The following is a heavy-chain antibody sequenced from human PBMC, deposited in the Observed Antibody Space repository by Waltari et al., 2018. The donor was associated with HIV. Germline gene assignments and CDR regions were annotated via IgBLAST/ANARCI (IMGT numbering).Heavy chain of an antibody. J-gene: IGHJ4*02. D-gene: IGHD6-6*01. CDR2: FWSDGAEI. Sequence: QVQLVESGGGVVQPGTSLTLSCAVSGFTFSNFAIHWVRQSPGKRRGWLAVFWSDGAEISYADSVKGRFTISKDSSQKTLYLHLTSLRAEDTALYYCARGYSSSRWIPLYHWGRGTLVTVSS. CDR3: ARGYSSSRWIPLYH. V-gene: IGHV3-33*01. CDR1: GFTFSNFA.